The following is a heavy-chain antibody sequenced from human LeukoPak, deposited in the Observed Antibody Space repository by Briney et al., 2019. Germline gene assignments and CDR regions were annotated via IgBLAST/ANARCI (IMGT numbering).Heavy chain of an antibody. V-gene: IGHV1-46*01. CDR3: ARGGTDDSAIDY. CDR1: GYTFTSYH. CDR2: INPSGGTT. Sequence: ASVKVSCKASGYTFTSYHMHWVRQAPGQGLEWMGIINPSGGTTNYAQKFQGRVTMTRDTSTSTVYMELSSLRSEDTAVYYCARGGTDDSAIDYWGQGTLVTVSS. D-gene: IGHD1-14*01. J-gene: IGHJ4*02.